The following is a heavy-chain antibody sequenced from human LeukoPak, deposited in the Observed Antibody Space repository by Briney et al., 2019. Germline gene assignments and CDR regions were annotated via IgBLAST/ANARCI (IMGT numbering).Heavy chain of an antibody. CDR3: ASNTAMAPLGYYYYYMDV. CDR2: IIPIFDTA. V-gene: IGHV1-69*13. CDR1: GGTFSSYV. J-gene: IGHJ6*03. Sequence: GASVKVSCKASGGTFSSYVISWVRQAPGQGLEWMGGIIPIFDTANYAQKFQGRVTITADESTSTAYMELSSLRSEDTAVYYCASNTAMAPLGYYYYYMDVWGKGTTVTVSS. D-gene: IGHD5-18*01.